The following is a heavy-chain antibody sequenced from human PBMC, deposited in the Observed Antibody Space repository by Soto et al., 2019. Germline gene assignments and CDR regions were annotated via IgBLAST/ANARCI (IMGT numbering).Heavy chain of an antibody. CDR3: ARNSRGYIYGYYFDY. CDR2: IHSSGTT. V-gene: IGHV4-4*07. J-gene: IGHJ4*02. Sequence: KPSETLSLTCTVSGASMNSYHWSWIRQPAGKGLEWIGHIHSSGTTTYNPSLKSRFTISVDTSKNQFSLQVKSVTAADTAVYYCARNSRGYIYGYYFDYWGQGNLVTVSS. CDR1: GASMNSYH. D-gene: IGHD5-18*01.